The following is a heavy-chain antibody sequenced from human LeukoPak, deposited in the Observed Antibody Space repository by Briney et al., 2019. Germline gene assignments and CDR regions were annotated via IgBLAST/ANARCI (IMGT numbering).Heavy chain of an antibody. CDR3: ARGVGLAWYFDL. J-gene: IGHJ2*01. V-gene: IGHV1-46*01. Sequence: ASVKVSCEASGGTFSSYAISWVRQAPGQGLEWMGIINPSGGSTSYAQKFQGRVTMTRDTSTSTVYMELSSLRSEDTAVYYCARGVGLAWYFDLWGRGTLVTVSS. CDR1: GGTFSSYA. CDR2: INPSGGST.